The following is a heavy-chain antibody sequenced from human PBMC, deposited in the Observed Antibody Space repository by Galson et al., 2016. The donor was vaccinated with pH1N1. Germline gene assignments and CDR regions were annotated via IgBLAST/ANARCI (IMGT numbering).Heavy chain of an antibody. J-gene: IGHJ4*02. D-gene: IGHD6-13*01. V-gene: IGHV4-30-4*08. CDR3: ARGVAAAGSYYFDY. CDR2: IFYSEST. CDR1: GGSISSGDYY. Sequence: LTCTVSGGSISSGDYYWSWIRQPPGKGLEWIGYIFYSESTYYSPSLKGRVTISVDTSKNQFSLKLTSVTAADTAVYYCARGVAAAGSYYFDYWGQGTLVTVSS.